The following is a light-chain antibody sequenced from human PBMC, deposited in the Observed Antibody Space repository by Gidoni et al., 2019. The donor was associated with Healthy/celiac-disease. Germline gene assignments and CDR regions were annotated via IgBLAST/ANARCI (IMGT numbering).Light chain of an antibody. CDR2: AAS. J-gene: IGKJ1*01. V-gene: IGKV3-11*01. CDR3: QQRSNWPWT. CDR1: QSVSSY. Sequence: EIVVTQSTATLSWSPGERATLTCRASQSVSSYLAWYQQKPGPAPRLLIDAASNVATGIPAMVGGSGSGTYFTLTISSLEPEDFAVYYCQQRSNWPWTFGHGTKVEIK.